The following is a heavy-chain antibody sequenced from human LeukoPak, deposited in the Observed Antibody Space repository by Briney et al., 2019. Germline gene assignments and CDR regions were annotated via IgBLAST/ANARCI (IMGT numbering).Heavy chain of an antibody. CDR3: AKRPHSGNYNFDH. D-gene: IGHD1-26*01. V-gene: IGHV3-30*04. Sequence: GGSLRLSCAASGFTFSSYAMHWVRQAPGKGLEWVAVISYDGSNKYYADSVKGRFTISRDNSKNTLYLQMNSLRAEDTAVYYCAKRPHSGNYNFDHWGQGTLVTVSS. J-gene: IGHJ4*02. CDR2: ISYDGSNK. CDR1: GFTFSSYA.